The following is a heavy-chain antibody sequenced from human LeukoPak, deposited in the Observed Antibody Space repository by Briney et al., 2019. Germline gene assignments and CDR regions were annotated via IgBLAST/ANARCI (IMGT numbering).Heavy chain of an antibody. CDR3: ARVLGSFYMDV. CDR2: IYTSGST. J-gene: IGHJ6*03. D-gene: IGHD2/OR15-2a*01. Sequence: SETLSLTCTVSGYSISSGYYWSWIRQPAGKGLEWIGRIYTSGSTNYNPSLKSRVTMSVDTSKNQFSLKLSSVTAADTAVYYCARVLGSFYMDVWGKGTTVTVSS. V-gene: IGHV4-4*07. CDR1: GYSISSGYY.